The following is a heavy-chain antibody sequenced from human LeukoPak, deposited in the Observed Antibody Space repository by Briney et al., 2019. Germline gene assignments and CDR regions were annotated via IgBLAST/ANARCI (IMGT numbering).Heavy chain of an antibody. Sequence: AASVKVSCKASGGTFSSYAISWVRQAPGQGLEWMGGIIPIFGTANYAQKLQGRVTMTTDTSTSTAYMELRSLRSDDTAVYYCARDGYYYDSSGYYETKDYWGQGTLVTVSS. CDR2: IIPIFGTA. V-gene: IGHV1-69*05. J-gene: IGHJ4*02. CDR1: GGTFSSYA. CDR3: ARDGYYYDSSGYYETKDY. D-gene: IGHD3-22*01.